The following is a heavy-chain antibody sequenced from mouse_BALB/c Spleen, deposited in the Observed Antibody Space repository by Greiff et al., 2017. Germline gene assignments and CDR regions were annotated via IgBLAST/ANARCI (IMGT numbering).Heavy chain of an antibody. D-gene: IGHD1-2*01. Sequence: EVQRVESGGGLVKPGGSLKLSCAASGFTFSSYYMSWVRQTPEKRLELVAAINSNGGSTYYPDTVKGRVTISRDNAKNTLYLQMSSLKSEDTALYYCARSRLWYFDVWGAGTTVTVSS. CDR1: GFTFSSYY. CDR3: ARSRLWYFDV. CDR2: INSNGGST. V-gene: IGHV5-6-2*01. J-gene: IGHJ1*01.